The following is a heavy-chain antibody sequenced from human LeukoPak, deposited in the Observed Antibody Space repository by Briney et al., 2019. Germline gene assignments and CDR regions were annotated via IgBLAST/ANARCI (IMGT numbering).Heavy chain of an antibody. CDR2: ISSSGSTI. D-gene: IGHD5-18*01. Sequence: PGGSLRLSCAASGFTFSSYEMNWVRQAPGKGLEWVSYISSSGSTIYYADSVKGRFTISRDNAKNSPYLQMNSLRAEDTAVYYCAREGGYSYGSVDYWGQGTLVTVSS. CDR1: GFTFSSYE. CDR3: AREGGYSYGSVDY. V-gene: IGHV3-48*03. J-gene: IGHJ4*02.